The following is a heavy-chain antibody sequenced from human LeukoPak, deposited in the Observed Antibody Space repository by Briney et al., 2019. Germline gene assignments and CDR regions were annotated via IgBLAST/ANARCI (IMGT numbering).Heavy chain of an antibody. J-gene: IGHJ4*02. CDR2: VYSRGST. CDR3: ARDCSSTSCYGEPRLTY. CDR1: GGSFSDYY. Sequence: SETLSLTCTVSGGSFSDYYWSWIRHSAGKGLEWIGRVYSRGSTIYNPSLRSRLTMSLDTSNNQFSLRLRSVTAADTAVYYCARDCSSTSCYGEPRLTYWGQGILVTVSS. V-gene: IGHV4-4*07. D-gene: IGHD2-2*01.